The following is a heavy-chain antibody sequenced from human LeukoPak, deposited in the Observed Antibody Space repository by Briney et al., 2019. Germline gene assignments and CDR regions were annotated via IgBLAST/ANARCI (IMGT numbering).Heavy chain of an antibody. J-gene: IGHJ4*02. V-gene: IGHV3-30*02. Sequence: PGGSLRLSCAASGFTFSNSGMHWVRQAPGKGLEWVAFALYDGSNKYYTDSVKGRFTISRDNSRHTLYLQMNSLRPEDAAVYYCAKDLTYWGQGTLVTVSS. CDR1: GFTFSNSG. CDR2: ALYDGSNK. CDR3: AKDLTY.